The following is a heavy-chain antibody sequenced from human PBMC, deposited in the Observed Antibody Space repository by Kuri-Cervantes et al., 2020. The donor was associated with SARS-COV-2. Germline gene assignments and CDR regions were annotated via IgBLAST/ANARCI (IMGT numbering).Heavy chain of an antibody. V-gene: IGHV4-38-2*02. CDR1: GYSISRGSS. D-gene: IGHD2-15*01. CDR2: IYHSGSN. Sequence: SETMSLTCTVSGYSISRGSSWGWIRQPPGKGGEWFGSIYHSGSNYYNPSLKSRFTISVDTSKNQFFLKLSSVTAADTAVYYCARGAGYWDEYFHHWGQGTLVTVSS. CDR3: ARGAGYWDEYFHH. J-gene: IGHJ1*01.